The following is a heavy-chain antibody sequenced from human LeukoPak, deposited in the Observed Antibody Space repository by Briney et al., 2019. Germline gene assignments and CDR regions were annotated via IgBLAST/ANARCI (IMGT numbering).Heavy chain of an antibody. CDR1: GFTFSSYS. CDR2: ISGSSSYI. CDR3: ARDLSADYYDSSGYLDY. D-gene: IGHD3-22*01. J-gene: IGHJ4*02. V-gene: IGHV3-21*01. Sequence: GGSLRLSCAASGFTFSSYSMNWVRQAPGKGLEWVSSISGSSSYIYYADSVKGRLTISRDNAKNSLYLQMNSLRAEDTAVYYCARDLSADYYDSSGYLDYWGQGTLVTVSS.